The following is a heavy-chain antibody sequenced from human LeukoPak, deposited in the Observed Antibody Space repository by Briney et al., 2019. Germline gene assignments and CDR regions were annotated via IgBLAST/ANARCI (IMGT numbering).Heavy chain of an antibody. CDR2: TIGGGITT. CDR1: GFTFHNYA. J-gene: IGHJ4*02. D-gene: IGHD5/OR15-5a*01. CDR3: ARDHVYGGADY. Sequence: QPGGSLRLSCAASGFTFHNYAIHWVRHAPGKGLEWVSLTIGGGITTYFADSVKGRFTISRDNSKSSLFLQMISLRTEDTALYYCARDHVYGGADYWGQGTLVTVSS. V-gene: IGHV3-43*02.